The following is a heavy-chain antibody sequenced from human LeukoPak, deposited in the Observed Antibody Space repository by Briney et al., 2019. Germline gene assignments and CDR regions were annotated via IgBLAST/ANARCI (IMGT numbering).Heavy chain of an antibody. CDR3: AKMMGATTRTFDY. J-gene: IGHJ4*02. D-gene: IGHD1-26*01. CDR2: ISWGGGDT. CDR1: GFTFDDYT. V-gene: IGHV3-43*01. Sequence: KPGGSLRLSCAASGFTFDDYTMHWVRHAPGKGLEWVSLISWGGGDTYYADSVKGRFTISRDNSKNTLYLQMNSLRAEDTAVYYCAKMMGATTRTFDYWGQGTLVTVSS.